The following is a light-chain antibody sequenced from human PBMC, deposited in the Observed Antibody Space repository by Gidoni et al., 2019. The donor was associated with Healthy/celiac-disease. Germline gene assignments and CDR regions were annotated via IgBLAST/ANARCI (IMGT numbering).Light chain of an antibody. V-gene: IGKV3-11*01. CDR1: QSVSSY. Sequence: EIVLTQSPATLSLSPGERATLSCRASQSVSSYLAWYQQKPGQAPRLLIYDASNRATGIPARFSGSGSGTDFTLTISSLEHEEFAVYYCQQRSNWPSTTFGGGTKVEIK. CDR3: QQRSNWPSTT. J-gene: IGKJ4*01. CDR2: DAS.